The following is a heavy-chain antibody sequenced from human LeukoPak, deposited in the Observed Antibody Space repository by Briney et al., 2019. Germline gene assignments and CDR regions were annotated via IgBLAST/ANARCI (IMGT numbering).Heavy chain of an antibody. J-gene: IGHJ4*02. Sequence: GGSLRLSCAASGFTFSSFAMHWVRQAPGKGLEWVAVISYDGSNKYYADSVKGRFTISRDNSKNTLYLQMNSLRAEDTAVYYCARVRVGLLWFGELCYWGQGTLVTVSS. CDR3: ARVRVGLLWFGELCY. CDR1: GFTFSSFA. CDR2: ISYDGSNK. D-gene: IGHD3-10*01. V-gene: IGHV3-30-3*01.